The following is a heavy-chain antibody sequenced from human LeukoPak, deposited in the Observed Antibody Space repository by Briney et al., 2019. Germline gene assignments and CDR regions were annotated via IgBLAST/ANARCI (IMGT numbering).Heavy chain of an antibody. V-gene: IGHV3-7*01. CDR1: GFTFSSYC. J-gene: IGHJ3*02. CDR3: ARGALWEDAFDI. CDR2: IKQDGSEK. D-gene: IGHD1-26*01. Sequence: PGGSLRLSCAASGFTFSSYCMSWVRQAPGKGLEGVANIKQDGSEKYYVDSVKGRFTICRDNAKNSLYLQMNSLRAEDTAVYYCARGALWEDAFDIWGRGTMVTVSS.